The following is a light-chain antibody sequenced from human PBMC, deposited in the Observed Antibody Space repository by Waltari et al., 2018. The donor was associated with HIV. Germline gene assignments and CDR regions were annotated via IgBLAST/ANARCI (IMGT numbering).Light chain of an antibody. CDR2: DNN. V-gene: IGLV1-51*01. CDR1: SSNIGYNY. J-gene: IGLJ2*01. CDR3: GTWDSSLSAGV. Sequence: QSVLTQPPSVSAAPGQRVTISCSGSSSNIGYNYVSWYQQLPGTAPKLLLYDNNKRPSGIPDRVAGSKSGASATLGITGLQTGDEADYYCGTWDSSLSAGVFGGGTKLTVL.